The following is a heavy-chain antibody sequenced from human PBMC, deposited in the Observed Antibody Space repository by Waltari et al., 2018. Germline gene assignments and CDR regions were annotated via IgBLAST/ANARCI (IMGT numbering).Heavy chain of an antibody. CDR2: IIPIFGTA. CDR1: GGTFSSYA. Sequence: QVQLVQSGAEVKKPGSSVKVSCTASGGTFSSYAISWVRQDPGQGREWMRRIIPIFGTANYAQKSQGRVTITADKSTSTAYMELSSLRSEDTAVYYCAQSYDFWSGYYAFDYWGQGTLVTVSS. D-gene: IGHD3-3*01. CDR3: AQSYDFWSGYYAFDY. V-gene: IGHV1-69*13. J-gene: IGHJ4*02.